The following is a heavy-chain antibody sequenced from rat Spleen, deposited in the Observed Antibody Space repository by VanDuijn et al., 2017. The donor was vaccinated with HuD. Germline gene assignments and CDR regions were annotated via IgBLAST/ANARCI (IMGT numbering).Heavy chain of an antibody. V-gene: IGHV2-43*01. D-gene: IGHD1-9*01. CDR3: ATNTYYGYNPNWFAY. CDR2: IWTGGST. CDR1: GFSLTSHH. J-gene: IGHJ3*01. Sequence: QVQLKESGPGLVQPSQTLSLTCTVSGFSLTSHHVSWVRQPPGKVLEWMGLIWTGGSTAYNSLLKSRLSISRDTSKSQVFLKMNSLQTEDTAMYFCATNTYYGYNPNWFAYWGHGTLVTVSS.